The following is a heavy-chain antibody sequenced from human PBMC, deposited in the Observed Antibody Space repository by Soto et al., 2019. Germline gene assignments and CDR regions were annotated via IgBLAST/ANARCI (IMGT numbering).Heavy chain of an antibody. CDR1: GFTFSSYG. J-gene: IGHJ6*02. CDR3: AKGLYSSSLYLFHYYYYYGMDV. D-gene: IGHD6-13*01. Sequence: QVQLVESGGGVVQPGRSLRLSCAASGFTFSSYGMHWVRQAPGKGLEWVAVISYDGSNKYYADSVTGRFTLSRDNSKNTLYLQMNHVRAEDTAVYYCAKGLYSSSLYLFHYYYYYGMDVWGQGTTVTVSS. CDR2: ISYDGSNK. V-gene: IGHV3-30*18.